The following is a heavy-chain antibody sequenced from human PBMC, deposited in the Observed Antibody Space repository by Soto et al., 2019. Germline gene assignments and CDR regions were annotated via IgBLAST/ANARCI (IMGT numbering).Heavy chain of an antibody. Sequence: QITLKESGPTLVKPTQTLTLTCTFSGFALSTSAVGVGWIRQPPGKALEWLALIYWDDDKRYSPSLKSRLTITKDTSKNQVVLTMTNIDPVDTAPYYCAHRRRGSYFAYWGQGTLVTVSS. CDR3: AHRRRGSYFAY. CDR2: IYWDDDK. CDR1: GFALSTSAVG. J-gene: IGHJ4*02. D-gene: IGHD3-16*01. V-gene: IGHV2-5*02.